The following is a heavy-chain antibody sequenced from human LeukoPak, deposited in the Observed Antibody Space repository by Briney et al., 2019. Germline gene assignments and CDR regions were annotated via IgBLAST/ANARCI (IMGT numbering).Heavy chain of an antibody. CDR3: ARAKGVDYWSGYFY. CDR1: GYTFTSYY. J-gene: IGHJ4*02. D-gene: IGHD3-3*01. Sequence: ASVKVSCKASGYTFTSYYMHWVRQAPGQGLEWMGEIVPIFSKTKYAQNFQGRVTITADDSTTTAYMELSNLKSEDTAVYYCARAKGVDYWSGYFYWGQGTLVTVSS. V-gene: IGHV1-69*13. CDR2: IVPIFSKT.